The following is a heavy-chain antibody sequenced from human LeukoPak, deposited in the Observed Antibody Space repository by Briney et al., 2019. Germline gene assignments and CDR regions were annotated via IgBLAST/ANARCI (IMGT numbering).Heavy chain of an antibody. J-gene: IGHJ4*02. CDR2: ISGSGGGT. CDR3: AKVSSSWYLRQYYFDY. V-gene: IGHV3-23*01. D-gene: IGHD6-13*01. CDR1: GFTFSSYA. Sequence: GGSLRLSCAASGFTFSSYAMSWVRQAPGKGLEWVSAISGSGGGTYYADSVKGRFTISRDNSKNTLYLQMNSLRVEDTAVYYCAKVSSSWYLRQYYFDYWGQGTLVTVSS.